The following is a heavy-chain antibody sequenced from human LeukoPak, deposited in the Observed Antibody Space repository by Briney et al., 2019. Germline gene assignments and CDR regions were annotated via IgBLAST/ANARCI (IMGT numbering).Heavy chain of an antibody. CDR2: IRRSGGTT. V-gene: IGHV3-23*01. CDR3: AKRGGTESFYYYYYINV. J-gene: IGHJ6*03. CDR1: GFTFSSYD. Sequence: PGGSLRLSCAASGFTFSSYDMAWVRHTPGEGLGWVGLIRRSGGTTYYADSVKGGFTISRDNSKNTLYLQMNSLRAEDTAEYYCAKRGGTESFYYYYYINVLGKGTTVTVSS. D-gene: IGHD2-15*01.